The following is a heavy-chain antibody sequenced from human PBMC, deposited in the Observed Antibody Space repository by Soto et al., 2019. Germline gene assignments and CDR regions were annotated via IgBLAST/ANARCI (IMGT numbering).Heavy chain of an antibody. Sequence: ASVKVSCKASGGTFSSYAISWVRQAPGQGLEWMGGIIPILGIANYAQKFQGRVTITADKSTSTAYMELSSLRSEDTAVYYCAREGQSKGGDQEGRRYFDYWGQGTLVTVSS. CDR1: GGTFSSYA. CDR3: AREGQSKGGDQEGRRYFDY. D-gene: IGHD2-21*01. V-gene: IGHV1-69*10. J-gene: IGHJ4*02. CDR2: IIPILGIA.